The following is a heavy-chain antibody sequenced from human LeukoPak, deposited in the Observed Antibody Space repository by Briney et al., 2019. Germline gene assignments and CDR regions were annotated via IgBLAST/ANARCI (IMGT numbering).Heavy chain of an antibody. D-gene: IGHD4-17*01. Sequence: GGCLRLSCAAPGFTFSSYTINWVRQDRRKVLECVSYISSSSSTIYFADSVKGRFTTSRDNAKSSLDLQMTRLRGENTAVYYCATTVTTRWVYSGQGRLVTVSS. CDR3: ATTVTTRWVY. J-gene: IGHJ4*02. CDR1: GFTFSSYT. V-gene: IGHV3-48*04. CDR2: ISSSSSTI.